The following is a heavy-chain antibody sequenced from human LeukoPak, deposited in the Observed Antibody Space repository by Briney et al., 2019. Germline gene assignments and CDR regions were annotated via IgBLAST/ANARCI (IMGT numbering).Heavy chain of an antibody. J-gene: IGHJ4*02. D-gene: IGHD4-17*01. V-gene: IGHV3-11*04. CDR2: ISSSGSTI. CDR1: GFTFSDYY. CDR3: ARSRDDYGDYEFDY. Sequence: GGSLRLSCAASGFTFSDYYMSWIRQAPGKGLEWVSYISSSGSTIYYADPVKGRFTISRDNAKNSLDLQMNSLRAEDTAVYYCARSRDDYGDYEFDYWGQGTLVTVSS.